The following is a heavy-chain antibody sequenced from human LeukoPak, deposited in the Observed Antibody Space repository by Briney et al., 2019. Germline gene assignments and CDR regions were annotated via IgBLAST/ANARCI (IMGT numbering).Heavy chain of an antibody. J-gene: IGHJ4*02. CDR2: IYYSGST. D-gene: IGHD2-21*02. Sequence: PSQTLSLTCTVSGGSISSGGYYWSWIRQHPGKGLEWIGYIYYSGSTYYNPSLKSRVTISVDTSKNQFSLKLSSVNAADTAVYYCARMVVVTAITSESQLYYFDYWGQGTLVTVSS. CDR1: GGSISSGGYY. CDR3: ARMVVVTAITSESQLYYFDY. V-gene: IGHV4-31*03.